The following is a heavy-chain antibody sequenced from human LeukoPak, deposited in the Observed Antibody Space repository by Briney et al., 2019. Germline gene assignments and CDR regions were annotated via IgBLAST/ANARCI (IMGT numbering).Heavy chain of an antibody. CDR3: TRDNSRNARGWWFDP. V-gene: IGHV1-46*03. Sequence: ASVKVSCKASGYTFTGYYMHWVRQAPGQGLEWMGIINPSGTSTNYAQKFRGRVTLTRDVSTSTVYMELSSLRSEDTAVYYCTRDNSRNARGWWFDPWGQGTLVTVSS. J-gene: IGHJ5*02. CDR1: GYTFTGYY. CDR2: INPSGTST. D-gene: IGHD4-11*01.